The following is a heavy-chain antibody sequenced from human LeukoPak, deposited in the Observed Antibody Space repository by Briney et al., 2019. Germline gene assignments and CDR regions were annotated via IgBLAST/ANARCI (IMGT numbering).Heavy chain of an antibody. Sequence: PSETLSLTCTVSGGSISSSSYYWGWIRQPPGKGLEWIGSIYYSGSTYYNPSLKSRVTISVDTSKNQFSLKLSSVTAADTAVYYCARRVRYSSLDYWGQGTLVTVSS. J-gene: IGHJ4*02. D-gene: IGHD4-11*01. V-gene: IGHV4-39*01. CDR3: ARRVRYSSLDY. CDR1: GGSISSSSYY. CDR2: IYYSGST.